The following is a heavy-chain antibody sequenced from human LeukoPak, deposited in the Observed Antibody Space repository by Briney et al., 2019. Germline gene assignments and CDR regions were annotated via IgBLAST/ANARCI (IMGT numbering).Heavy chain of an antibody. CDR3: ARTTTVTTYFDY. D-gene: IGHD4-17*01. CDR1: GGSISSGGYS. V-gene: IGHV4-30-2*01. CDR2: IYHSGST. Sequence: SETLSLSCAVSGGSISSGGYSWSWIRQPPGKGLEWIGYIYHSGSTYYNPSLKSRVTISVDRSKNQFSLKLSSVTAADTAVYYCARTTTVTTYFDYWGQGTLVTVSS. J-gene: IGHJ4*02.